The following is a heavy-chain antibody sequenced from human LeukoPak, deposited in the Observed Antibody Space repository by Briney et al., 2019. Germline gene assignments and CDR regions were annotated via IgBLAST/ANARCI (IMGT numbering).Heavy chain of an antibody. J-gene: IGHJ4*02. CDR3: AKERDTAMVTIDY. V-gene: IGHV3-30*02. CDR2: IRYDGSNK. CDR1: GFTFSSYG. D-gene: IGHD5-18*01. Sequence: PGRSLRLSCAASGFTFSSYGMHWVRQAPGKGLEWVAFIRYDGSNKYYADSVKGRFTISRDNSKNTLYLQMNSLGAEDTAVYYCAKERDTAMVTIDYWGQGTLVTVSS.